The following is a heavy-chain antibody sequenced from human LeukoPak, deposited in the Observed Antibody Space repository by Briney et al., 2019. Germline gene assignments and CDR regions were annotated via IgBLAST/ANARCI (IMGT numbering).Heavy chain of an antibody. V-gene: IGHV3-21*01. J-gene: IGHJ4*02. CDR3: ARDRTGIAARYFDY. CDR2: ISSSSSYI. Sequence: GGSLRLSCAASGFTFSSYSMHWVRQAPGKGLEWVSSISSSSSYIYYADSVKGRFTISRDNAKNSLYLQMNSLRAEDTAVYYCARDRTGIAARYFDYWGQGTLVTVSS. D-gene: IGHD6-6*01. CDR1: GFTFSSYS.